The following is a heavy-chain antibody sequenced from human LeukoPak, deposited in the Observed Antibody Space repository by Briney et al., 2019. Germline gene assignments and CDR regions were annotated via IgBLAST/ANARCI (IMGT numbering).Heavy chain of an antibody. CDR1: GDSISRYY. J-gene: IGHJ6*02. D-gene: IGHD2-15*01. CDR3: AKEREYCSSGSCHYDLDV. CDR2: INHSGST. V-gene: IGHV4-34*01. Sequence: SETLSLTCSVSGDSISRYYWSWIRQPPGKGLEWIGEINHSGSTNYNPSLKSRVTISVDTSKNQFSLKLSSVTAADTAVYYCAKEREYCSSGSCHYDLDVWGQGTTVTVSS.